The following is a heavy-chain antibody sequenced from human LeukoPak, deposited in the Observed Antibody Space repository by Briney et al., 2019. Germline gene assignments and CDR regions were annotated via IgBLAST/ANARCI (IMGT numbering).Heavy chain of an antibody. D-gene: IGHD4-17*01. CDR2: IKQDGSEK. CDR3: ARGFASGDYGAD. CDR1: GYTYSLFW. Sequence: GGSLRLSCAASGYTYSLFWMSWVRQAPGKGLEWVANIKQDGSEKYYVDSVKGRFTISRDNAERSLYLQMNSLRAEDTAVYYCARGFASGDYGADWGQGTLVTVSS. J-gene: IGHJ4*02. V-gene: IGHV3-7*01.